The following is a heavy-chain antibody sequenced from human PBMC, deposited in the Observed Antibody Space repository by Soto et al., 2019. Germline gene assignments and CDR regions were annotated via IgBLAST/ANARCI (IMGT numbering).Heavy chain of an antibody. Sequence: PGGSLRLSCAASGFTFSSYEMNWVRQAPGKGLEWVSYISSSGSTIYYADSVKGRFTISRDNAKNSLYLQMNSLRAEDTAVYYCARESSGWQNYYYGMDVWGQGTTVTVSS. CDR3: ARESSGWQNYYYGMDV. V-gene: IGHV3-48*03. CDR2: ISSSGSTI. D-gene: IGHD6-19*01. J-gene: IGHJ6*02. CDR1: GFTFSSYE.